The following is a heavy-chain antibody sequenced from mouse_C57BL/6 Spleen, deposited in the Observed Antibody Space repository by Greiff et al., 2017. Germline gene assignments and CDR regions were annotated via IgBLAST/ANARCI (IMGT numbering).Heavy chain of an antibody. CDR3: TRGILRFYYFDY. J-gene: IGHJ2*01. V-gene: IGHV1-15*01. Sequence: QVQLQPSGAELVRPGASVTLSCKASGYTFTDYEMHWVKQTPVHGLEWIGAIDPETGGTAYNQKFKGKAILTADKSSSTAYMELRSLTSEDSAVYYCTRGILRFYYFDYWGQGTTLTVSS. CDR2: IDPETGGT. D-gene: IGHD1-1*01. CDR1: GYTFTDYE.